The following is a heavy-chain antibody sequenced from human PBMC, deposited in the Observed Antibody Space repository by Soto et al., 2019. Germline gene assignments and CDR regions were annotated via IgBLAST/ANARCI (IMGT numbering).Heavy chain of an antibody. Sequence: QVQLKQWGAGLLKPSETLSLTCAVYGGSFSAYYWSWIRQSPGKGLEWIGEINHSENTNYNPSLKCRVTISVDTSKNQFALKLRSVTAADTAVYYCARGYCSSDSCYPPDAFDIWGQGTTVTVSS. J-gene: IGHJ3*02. V-gene: IGHV4-34*01. CDR1: GGSFSAYY. D-gene: IGHD2-15*01. CDR2: INHSENT. CDR3: ARGYCSSDSCYPPDAFDI.